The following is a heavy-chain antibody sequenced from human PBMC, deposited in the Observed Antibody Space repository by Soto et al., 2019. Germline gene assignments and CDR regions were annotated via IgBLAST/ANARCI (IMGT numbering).Heavy chain of an antibody. D-gene: IGHD1-7*01. CDR3: ARENWNYDCDY. CDR2: INPASGGT. Sequence: ASVKVSCKGFGYIFTGYYIHWVRQAPGQGLEWMGGINPASGGTNYAQKLQGRVTMTRDMSFSTAYMELSRLGSDDTAVYYCARENWNYDCDYWCQGTLVAVSS. V-gene: IGHV1-2*02. CDR1: GYIFTGYY. J-gene: IGHJ4*02.